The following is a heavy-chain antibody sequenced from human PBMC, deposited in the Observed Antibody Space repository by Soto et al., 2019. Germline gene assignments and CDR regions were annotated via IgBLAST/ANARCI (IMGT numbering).Heavy chain of an antibody. V-gene: IGHV3-64D*06. Sequence: VGSLRLSCSASGFTFSSYAMHWVRQAPGKGLEYVSAISSNGGSTYYADSVKGRFTISRDNSKNTLYLQMSSLRAEDTAVYYCVKDSGSFWSGSRSPCFDPCGQRTLVTVSS. J-gene: IGHJ5*02. D-gene: IGHD3-3*01. CDR1: GFTFSSYA. CDR2: ISSNGGST. CDR3: VKDSGSFWSGSRSPCFDP.